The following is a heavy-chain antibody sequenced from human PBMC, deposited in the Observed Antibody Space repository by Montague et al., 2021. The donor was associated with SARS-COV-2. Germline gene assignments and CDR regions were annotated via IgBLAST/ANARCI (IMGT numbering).Heavy chain of an antibody. D-gene: IGHD3-16*02. CDR2: SNDRGSS. CDR1: GGSFTDFY. CDR3: ARGQVTVVAILIAFHAAGAIDV. Sequence: SETLSLTCAVYGGSFTDFYWTWIRQPPGKGLEWIGESNDRGSSNYNPSLKSRVTISVDKSKNQISLKLTPVTAADTATYYCARGQVTVVAILIAFHAAGAIDVWGQGTTVTVS. J-gene: IGHJ3*01. V-gene: IGHV4-34*01.